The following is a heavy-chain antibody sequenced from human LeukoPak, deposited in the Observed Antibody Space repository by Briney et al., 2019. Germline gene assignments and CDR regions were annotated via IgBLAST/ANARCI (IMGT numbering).Heavy chain of an antibody. CDR1: GGSISSYY. D-gene: IGHD3-22*01. V-gene: IGHV4-4*07. J-gene: IGHJ4*02. CDR2: IYTSGST. Sequence: SETLSLTCTASGGSISSYYWSWIRQPAGKGLEWIGRIYTSGSTNYNPSLKSRVTMSVNTSKNQFSLKLSSVTAADTAVYYCARDNYYDSSGYYPDHTFDYWGQGTLVTVSS. CDR3: ARDNYYDSSGYYPDHTFDY.